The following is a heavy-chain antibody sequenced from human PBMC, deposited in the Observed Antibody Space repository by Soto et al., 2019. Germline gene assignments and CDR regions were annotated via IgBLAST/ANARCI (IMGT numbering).Heavy chain of an antibody. CDR2: IYHSGST. CDR1: GGSISSGGYS. D-gene: IGHD2-15*01. J-gene: IGHJ5*02. V-gene: IGHV4-30-2*01. Sequence: QLQLQESGSGLVKPSQTLSLTCAVSGGSISSGGYSWSWIRQPPGKGLEWIGYIYHSGSTYYNPSLKSRVTISVDRSKNQFSLKLSSVTAADTAVYYCARGYCSGGSCYSSAHWVVPWGQGTLVTVSS. CDR3: ARGYCSGGSCYSSAHWVVP.